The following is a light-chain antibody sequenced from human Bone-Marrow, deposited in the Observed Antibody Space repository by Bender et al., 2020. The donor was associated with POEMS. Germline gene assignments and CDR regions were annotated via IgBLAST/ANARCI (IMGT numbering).Light chain of an antibody. J-gene: IGLJ2*01. Sequence: QSALTQPASVSGSPGQSITISCTGTSSDVGSHNLVSWYQHHPGKAPKLLIYEVGKRPSGVPDRFSGSKSGNTASLTVSGLQGEDEADYYCSSSAGSSLIFGGGTKLTVL. V-gene: IGLV2-14*02. CDR1: SSDVGSHNL. CDR3: SSSAGSSLI. CDR2: EVG.